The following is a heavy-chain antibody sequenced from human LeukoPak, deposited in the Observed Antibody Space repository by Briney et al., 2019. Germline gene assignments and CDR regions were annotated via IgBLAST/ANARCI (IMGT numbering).Heavy chain of an antibody. CDR1: GFTFRSYG. Sequence: GGTLRLSCAASGFTFRSYGMSWVRQAPGKGLEWASAISGSGDTTYYADSVKGRFTISRGNSKNTLYLQMNSLRVEDTAVYYCAKDGGYYGSGIYSSNFMDVWGKGTTVTISS. CDR3: AKDGGYYGSGIYSSNFMDV. CDR2: ISGSGDTT. V-gene: IGHV3-23*01. J-gene: IGHJ6*03. D-gene: IGHD3-10*01.